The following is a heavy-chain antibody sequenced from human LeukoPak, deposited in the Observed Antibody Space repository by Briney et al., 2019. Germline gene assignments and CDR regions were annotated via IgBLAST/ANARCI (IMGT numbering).Heavy chain of an antibody. J-gene: IGHJ5*02. CDR3: ARHPAIRLSMVRGVRSAWFDP. Sequence: RSSETLSLTCSVSGGSISSYYWSWIRQPPGKGLEWIGEINHSGSTNYNPSLKSRVTISVDTSKNQFSLKLSSVTAADTAVYYCARHPAIRLSMVRGVRSAWFDPWGQGTLVTVSS. CDR1: GGSISSYY. D-gene: IGHD3-10*01. CDR2: INHSGST. V-gene: IGHV4-34*01.